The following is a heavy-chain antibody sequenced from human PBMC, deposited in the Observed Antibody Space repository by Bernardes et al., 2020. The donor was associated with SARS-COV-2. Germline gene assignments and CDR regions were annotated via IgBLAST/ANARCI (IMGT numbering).Heavy chain of an antibody. J-gene: IGHJ6*02. Sequence: GSLRLSCAASGFNFDDYAMHWVRQVPGKGLEWVALISGNGATTYYAESVKGRFTISRDSTRDSLHLQMNSLRTDDTALYYCAKDVDRVALIQNFYYYGMDVWGQGTTVTVSS. CDR3: AKDVDRVALIQNFYYYGMDV. V-gene: IGHV3-43*02. D-gene: IGHD5-12*01. CDR2: ISGNGATT. CDR1: GFNFDDYA.